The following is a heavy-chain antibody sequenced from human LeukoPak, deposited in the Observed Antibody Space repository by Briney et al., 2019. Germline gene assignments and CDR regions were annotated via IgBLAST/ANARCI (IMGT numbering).Heavy chain of an antibody. D-gene: IGHD3-3*01. V-gene: IGHV4-39*07. CDR3: ARVNYDFWSGYGNWFDP. J-gene: IGHJ5*02. Sequence: SETLSLTCTVSGGSISSSSYYWGWIRQPPGKGLEWIGSIYYSGSTYYNPSLKSRVTISVDTSKNQFSLKLSSVTAADTAVYYCARVNYDFWSGYGNWFDPWGQGTLVTVSS. CDR2: IYYSGST. CDR1: GGSISSSSYY.